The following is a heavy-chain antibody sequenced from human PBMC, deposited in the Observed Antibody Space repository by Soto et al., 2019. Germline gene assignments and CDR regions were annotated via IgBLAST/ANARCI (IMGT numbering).Heavy chain of an antibody. V-gene: IGHV4-34*01. CDR3: AMGNVSYYVGVDY. J-gene: IGHJ4*02. CDR1: GGSFSGYY. Sequence: ETLSLTCAVYGGSFSGYYWSWIRQPPGKGLEWIGEINHSGSTNYNPSLKSRVTISVDTSKNQFSLKLSSVTAADTAVYYCAMGNVSYYVGVDYWGQGTLVTVSS. CDR2: INHSGST. D-gene: IGHD3-10*02.